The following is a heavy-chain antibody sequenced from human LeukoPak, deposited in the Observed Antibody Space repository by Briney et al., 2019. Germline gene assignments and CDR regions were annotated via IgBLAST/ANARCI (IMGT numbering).Heavy chain of an antibody. CDR3: ARSDWFDA. V-gene: IGHV3-74*03. Sequence: SGGSLRLSCATSGFTFGPYWMHWVRQAPGKGLVWVARINGDATGTSYADSVKGRFTISRNNAKNTLYLQLDSLRPEDTAIYYCARSDWFDAWGQGTLVTVSS. CDR2: INGDATGT. J-gene: IGHJ5*02. CDR1: GFTFGPYW.